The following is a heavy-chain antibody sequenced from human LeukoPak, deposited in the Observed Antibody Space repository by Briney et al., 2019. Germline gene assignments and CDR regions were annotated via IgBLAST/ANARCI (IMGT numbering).Heavy chain of an antibody. CDR2: INHSGST. Sequence: SETLSLTCAVYGGSFCGYYWSWIRQPPGKGLEWIGEINHSGSTNYNPSLKSRVTISVDTSKNQFSLKLSSVTAADTAVYYCARGRGHYYDSSGYPLNYFDYWGQGTLVTVSS. CDR3: ARGRGHYYDSSGYPLNYFDY. CDR1: GGSFCGYY. J-gene: IGHJ4*02. V-gene: IGHV4-34*01. D-gene: IGHD3-22*01.